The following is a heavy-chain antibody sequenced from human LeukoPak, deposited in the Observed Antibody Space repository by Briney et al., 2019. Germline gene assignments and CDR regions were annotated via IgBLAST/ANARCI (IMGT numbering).Heavy chain of an antibody. CDR1: GYTLTELS. CDR2: FDPEEGET. CDR3: ATWYSSNMDV. D-gene: IGHD6-13*01. Sequence: GASVKVSCKVSGYTLTELSMHWVRQAPGKGLEWMGGFDPEEGETIYAQKFQGRVTMTVDTSTDTAYMELSSLRSEDTAVYYCATWYSSNMDVWGKGTTVTVSS. J-gene: IGHJ6*04. V-gene: IGHV1-24*01.